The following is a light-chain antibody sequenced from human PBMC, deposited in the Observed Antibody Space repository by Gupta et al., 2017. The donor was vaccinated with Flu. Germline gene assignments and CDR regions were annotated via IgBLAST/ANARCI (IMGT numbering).Light chain of an antibody. Sequence: LVLTQSPSASASLGASVKLTCTLSSGHSSYAIAWHQQQPETGPRYLMKLNSDGSHSKGDGIPDRFSGSSSGAERYLTISSLQAEDEADYYCQTGGTGTHVVFGGGTKLTVL. CDR2: LNSDGSH. CDR1: SGHSSYA. J-gene: IGLJ2*01. V-gene: IGLV4-69*01. CDR3: QTGGTGTHVV.